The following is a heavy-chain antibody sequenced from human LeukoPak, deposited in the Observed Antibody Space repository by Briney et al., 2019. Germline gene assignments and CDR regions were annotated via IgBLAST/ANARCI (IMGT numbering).Heavy chain of an antibody. J-gene: IGHJ1*01. Sequence: ASVKVSCKASGYTFTSYDINWVRQATGQGLEWMGWMNPNSGNTGYAQKFQGRVTMTRNTSISTAYMELSSLRSEDTAVYYCARKSLAYCGGDCYYDFQHWDQGTLVTVSS. CDR3: ARKSLAYCGGDCYYDFQH. CDR2: MNPNSGNT. CDR1: GYTFTSYD. D-gene: IGHD2-21*02. V-gene: IGHV1-8*01.